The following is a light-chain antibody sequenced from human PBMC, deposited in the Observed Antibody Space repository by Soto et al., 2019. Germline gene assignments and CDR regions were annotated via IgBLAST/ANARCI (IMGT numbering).Light chain of an antibody. J-gene: IGKJ1*01. CDR3: QQYNNRPQT. Sequence: EIVMTQSPATLSVSPGERATLSCRASQSVSSNLAWSQQKPGQAPRLLIYGASTRATGIPARFSGSGSGTEFTLTISSLQSEDFAVYYCQQYNNRPQTFGQGTKVEIK. V-gene: IGKV3-15*01. CDR1: QSVSSN. CDR2: GAS.